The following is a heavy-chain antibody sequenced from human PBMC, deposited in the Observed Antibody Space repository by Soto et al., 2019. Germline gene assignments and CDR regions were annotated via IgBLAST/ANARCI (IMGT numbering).Heavy chain of an antibody. CDR3: ARAGGRHSGGIDY. D-gene: IGHD1-26*01. CDR1: GGTFSSYS. CDR2: IIPIFGTA. J-gene: IGHJ4*02. V-gene: IGHV1-69*01. Sequence: QVQLVQSGAEVKKPGSSVKVSCKASGGTFSSYSINWVRQAPGQGLEWMGEIIPIFGTANYAQKFQGRVTITADESTSTAYMELSSLRSEDAAVYYCARAGGRHSGGIDYWGQGTLVTVSS.